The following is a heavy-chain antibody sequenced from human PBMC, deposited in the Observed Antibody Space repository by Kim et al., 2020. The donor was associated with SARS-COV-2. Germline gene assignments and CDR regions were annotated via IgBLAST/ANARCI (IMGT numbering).Heavy chain of an antibody. CDR2: IRDDCTT. CDR1: GFTFSSNS. J-gene: IGHJ5*02. CDR3: AGHGCSSS. V-gene: IGHV3-23*01. Sequence: GGSLRLSCAASGFTFSSNSLSWFRQGPGKELDWVSDIRDDCTTYYADSVKGRFTISRDNSRNTAYLQMNSLRAEDTAVYYCAGHGCSSSWGLGTLVTVSS.